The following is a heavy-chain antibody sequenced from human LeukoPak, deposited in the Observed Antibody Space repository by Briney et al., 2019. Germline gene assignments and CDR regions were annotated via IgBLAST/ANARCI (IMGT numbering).Heavy chain of an antibody. Sequence: SETLSLTWTVSGGSIGSYYWSWIRQPPGKGLEWIGYINYSGTTNYNPSLKSRVSISVDTSKNQFSLKLSSVTAADTAVYYCARGTMMVGPWGQGTQVTVSS. CDR3: ARGTMMVGP. V-gene: IGHV4-59*01. J-gene: IGHJ5*02. CDR1: GGSIGSYY. D-gene: IGHD3-22*01. CDR2: INYSGTT.